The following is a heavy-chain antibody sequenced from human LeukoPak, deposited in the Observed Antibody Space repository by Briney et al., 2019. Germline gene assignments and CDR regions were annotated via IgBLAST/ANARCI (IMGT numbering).Heavy chain of an antibody. CDR3: AKEGYLRLGELSLNHFDY. CDR1: GFTFSSYA. CDR2: ISGSGGST. J-gene: IGHJ4*02. Sequence: GGSLRPSCAASGFTFSSYAMSWVRQSPGKGLEWFSAISGSGGSTYYADSVKGRFTISRDNSKNTLYLQMNSLRAEDTAVYYCAKEGYLRLGELSLNHFDYWGQGTLVTVSS. V-gene: IGHV3-23*01. D-gene: IGHD3-16*02.